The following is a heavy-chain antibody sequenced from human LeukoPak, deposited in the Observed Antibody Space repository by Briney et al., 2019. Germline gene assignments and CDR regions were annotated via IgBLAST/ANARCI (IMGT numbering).Heavy chain of an antibody. D-gene: IGHD5-18*01. Sequence: SETLSLTCAVSGYSISSGYYWGWIRQPPGKGLEWIGGIYHSGSTNYNPSLKSRVTISVDTSKNQFSLNLNSVTAADTAVYYCARVSRGYSYGPIDYWGQGTLVTVSS. CDR3: ARVSRGYSYGPIDY. J-gene: IGHJ4*02. V-gene: IGHV4-38-2*01. CDR2: IYHSGST. CDR1: GYSISSGYY.